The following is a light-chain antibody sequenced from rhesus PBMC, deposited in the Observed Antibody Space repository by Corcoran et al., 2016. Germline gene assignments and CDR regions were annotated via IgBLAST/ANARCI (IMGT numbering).Light chain of an antibody. J-gene: IGKJ2*01. V-gene: IGKV1-38*01. CDR3: QQRNSYPYS. CDR1: QGISSY. Sequence: DIQLTQSPSSLSASVGDRVTITCRASQGISSYLVWYQQKSGKAPKILIYDASTLQTGVPSRFSGFGSGTEFTLPISCLQPENFATYYCQQRNSYPYSFGQGTKVDIK. CDR2: DAS.